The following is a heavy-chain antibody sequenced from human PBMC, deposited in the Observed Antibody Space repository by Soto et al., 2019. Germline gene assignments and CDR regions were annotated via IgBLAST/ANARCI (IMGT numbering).Heavy chain of an antibody. V-gene: IGHV1-18*01. CDR3: ARLRARGPFGYGMDV. D-gene: IGHD3-10*01. Sequence: ASVKVSCKASGYTFTSYGISWVRQAPGQGLEWMGWISAYNGNTNYAQKLQGRVTMTTDTSTSTAYMELRSLRSDDTAVYYCARLRARGPFGYGMDVWGQGTTVTVSS. CDR2: ISAYNGNT. J-gene: IGHJ6*02. CDR1: GYTFTSYG.